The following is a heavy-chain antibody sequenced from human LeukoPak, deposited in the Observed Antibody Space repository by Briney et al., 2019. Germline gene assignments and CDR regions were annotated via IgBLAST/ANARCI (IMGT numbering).Heavy chain of an antibody. J-gene: IGHJ3*02. CDR1: GGSISSYY. CDR3: ARLRVVLLWFGESVDAFDI. Sequence: SETLSLTCTVSGGSISSYYWSWIRQPPGKGLEWIGYIYYSGSTNYNPSLKSRVTISVDTSKNQFSLKLSSVTAADTAVYYCARLRVVLLWFGESVDAFDIWGQGTMVTVSS. D-gene: IGHD3-10*01. V-gene: IGHV4-59*08. CDR2: IYYSGST.